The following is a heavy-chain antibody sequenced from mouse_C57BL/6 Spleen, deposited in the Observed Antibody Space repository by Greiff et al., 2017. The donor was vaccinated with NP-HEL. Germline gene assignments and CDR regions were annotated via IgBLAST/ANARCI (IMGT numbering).Heavy chain of an antibody. V-gene: IGHV5-16*01. Sequence: EVKLVESEGGLVQPGSSMKLSCTASGFTFSDYYMAWVRQVPEKGLEWVANINYDGSSTYYLDSLKSRFIISRDNAKNILYLQMSSLKSEDTATYYCARSPTGPGYWFDYWGQGTTLTVSS. J-gene: IGHJ2*01. CDR3: ARSPTGPGYWFDY. CDR2: INYDGSST. CDR1: GFTFSDYY. D-gene: IGHD2-10*01.